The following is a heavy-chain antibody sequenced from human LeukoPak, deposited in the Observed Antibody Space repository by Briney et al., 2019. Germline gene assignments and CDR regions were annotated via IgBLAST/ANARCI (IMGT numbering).Heavy chain of an antibody. CDR1: GFTFNNAW. J-gene: IGHJ4*02. CDR2: IKSKTDGGTT. CDR3: STTDAYSSGWYEPPFDY. D-gene: IGHD6-19*01. V-gene: IGHV3-15*01. Sequence: PGGSLRLSCAASGFTFNNAWMSWVRQAPGKGLEWVGRIKSKTDGGTTDYAAPVKGRFTISRDDSKNTLYLQMNSLKTEDTAVYYCSTTDAYSSGWYEPPFDYWGQGTLVTVSS.